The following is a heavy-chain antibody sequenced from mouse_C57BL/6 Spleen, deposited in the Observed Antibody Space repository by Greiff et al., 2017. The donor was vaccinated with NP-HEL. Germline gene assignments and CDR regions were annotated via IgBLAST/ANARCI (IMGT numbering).Heavy chain of an antibody. Sequence: VKLMESGAELVKPGASVKLSCKASGYTFTEYTIHWVKQRSGQGLEWIGWFYPGSGSIKYNEKFKDKATLTADKSSSTVYMELSRLTSEDSAVYFCARHEDYGYDDPWFAYWGQGTLVTVSA. V-gene: IGHV1-62-2*01. CDR2: FYPGSGSI. J-gene: IGHJ3*01. CDR1: GYTFTEYT. D-gene: IGHD2-2*01. CDR3: ARHEDYGYDDPWFAY.